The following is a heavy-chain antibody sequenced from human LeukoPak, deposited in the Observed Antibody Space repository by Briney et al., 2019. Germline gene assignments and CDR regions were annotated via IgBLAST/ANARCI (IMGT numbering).Heavy chain of an antibody. CDR3: ARPVPTDYYYCYMDV. V-gene: IGHV4-38-2*01. CDR2: IYHSGST. Sequence: PSETLSLTCAVSGYSISSGYYWGWIRQPPGKGLEWIGSIYHSGSTYYNPSLQSRVTISVDTSKNQFSLRLSSVTAADTAVYYCARPVPTDYYYCYMDVWGKGTTVTVSS. J-gene: IGHJ6*03. CDR1: GYSISSGYY.